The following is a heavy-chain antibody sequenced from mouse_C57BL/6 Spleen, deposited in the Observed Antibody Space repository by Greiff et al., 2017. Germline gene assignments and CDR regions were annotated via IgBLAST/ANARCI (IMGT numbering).Heavy chain of an antibody. Sequence: EVKLLESGPGLVKPSQTVFLTCTVTGISITTGNYRWSWIRQFPGNKLEWIGYIYYSGTITYNPSLTSRTTITRDTPKNQFFLEMNSLTAEDTATYYCARDNPKLGQDYFDYWGQGTTLTVSS. CDR2: IYYSGTI. V-gene: IGHV3-5*01. CDR1: GISITTGNYR. D-gene: IGHD4-1*01. CDR3: ARDNPKLGQDYFDY. J-gene: IGHJ2*01.